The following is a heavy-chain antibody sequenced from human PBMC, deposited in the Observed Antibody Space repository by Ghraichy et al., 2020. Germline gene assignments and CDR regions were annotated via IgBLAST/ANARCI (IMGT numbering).Heavy chain of an antibody. J-gene: IGHJ6*02. CDR3: AWDCSSTSCYRNYYYYYGMDV. V-gene: IGHV3-21*01. CDR2: ISSSSYI. CDR1: GFTFSSYS. D-gene: IGHD2-2*02. Sequence: GGSLRLSCAASGFTFSSYSMNWVRQAPGKGLEWVASISSSSYINYTESVKGRFTISRDNAKNSLYLQMNSLRAEDTAVYYCAWDCSSTSCYRNYYYYYGMDVWGQGTTVTVSS.